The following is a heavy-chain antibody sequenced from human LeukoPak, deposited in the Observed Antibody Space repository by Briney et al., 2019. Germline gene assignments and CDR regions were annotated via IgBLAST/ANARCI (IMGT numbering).Heavy chain of an antibody. D-gene: IGHD6-13*01. CDR2: INPNSSGT. V-gene: IGHV1-2*04. Sequence: ASVKVSCKASGYTFTSYGISWVRQAPGQGLEWMGWINPNSSGTNYAQKFQGWVTMTRDTSISTAYMELSRLRSEDTAVYYCARRVIAAAGTGFDYWGQGTLVTVSS. J-gene: IGHJ4*02. CDR1: GYTFTSYG. CDR3: ARRVIAAAGTGFDY.